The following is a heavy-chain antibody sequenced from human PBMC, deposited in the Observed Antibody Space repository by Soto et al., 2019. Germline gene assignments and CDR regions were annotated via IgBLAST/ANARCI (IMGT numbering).Heavy chain of an antibody. V-gene: IGHV4-31*01. J-gene: IGHJ4*02. CDR1: GGSINSGGYY. CDR3: ARWYRQFGYSSSWVFDY. CDR2: MYYRAST. D-gene: IGHD6-13*01. Sequence: QVQLRESGPGLVKPSQTLSLTCTVSGGSINSGGYYWNWIRQHPGKGLEWIGYMYYRASTYYNPFLRSPVIISADTSANQYSLKLCAVTGADTAVYFCARWYRQFGYSSSWVFDYWGQGTLVNVSS.